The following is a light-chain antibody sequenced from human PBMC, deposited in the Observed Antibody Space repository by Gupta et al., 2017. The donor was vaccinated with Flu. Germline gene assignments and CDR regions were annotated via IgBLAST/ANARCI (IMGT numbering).Light chain of an antibody. CDR2: QDT. Sequence: SYELTQPPSVSVSPGQTATLTCYGDKLGDAYVSRYQQKPGQSHVVVSYQDTQRPSGIPERFSGSNSGNKANLTITGTQAVDEADYYCQAWDSGTGVFGRGTKLTVL. CDR3: QAWDSGTGV. CDR1: KLGDAY. J-gene: IGLJ2*01. V-gene: IGLV3-1*01.